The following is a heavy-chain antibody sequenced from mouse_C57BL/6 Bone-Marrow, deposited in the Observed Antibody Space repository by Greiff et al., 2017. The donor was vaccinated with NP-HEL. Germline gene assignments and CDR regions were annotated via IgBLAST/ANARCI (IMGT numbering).Heavy chain of an antibody. D-gene: IGHD1-1*01. CDR1: GFTFSDYG. V-gene: IGHV5-17*01. CDR3: ASQGPYYYGSSHWYFDV. Sequence: EVKVVESGGGLVKPGGSLKLSCAASGFTFSDYGMHWVRQAPEKGLEWVAYISSGSSTIYYADTVKGRFTISRDHAKKTLFLQMTIVRSEDTAMDYCASQGPYYYGSSHWYFDVWGTGTTVTVSS. CDR2: ISSGSSTI. J-gene: IGHJ1*03.